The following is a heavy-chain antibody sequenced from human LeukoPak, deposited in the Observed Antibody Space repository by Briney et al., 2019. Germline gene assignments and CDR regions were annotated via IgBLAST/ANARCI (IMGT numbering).Heavy chain of an antibody. D-gene: IGHD6-13*01. J-gene: IGHJ4*02. CDR2: ISSSSTYI. V-gene: IGHV3-21*01. CDR1: GFTFSSYS. Sequence: GGSLRLSCAASGFTFSSYSMNWVRQAPGKGLEWVSSISSSSTYIYYADSVKGRFTISRDNAKNSLFLQMNSLRAEDTAVYYRARVGQQLLDYWGQATLVTVSS. CDR3: ARVGQQLLDY.